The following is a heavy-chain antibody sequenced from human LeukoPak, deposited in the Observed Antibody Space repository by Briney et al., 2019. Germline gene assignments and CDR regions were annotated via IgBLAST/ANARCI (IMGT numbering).Heavy chain of an antibody. J-gene: IGHJ3*02. CDR2: IYYSGST. CDR1: GRSISSSSYY. CDR3: ARKAYDILTGYALGAFDI. Sequence: SETLSLTCTVSGRSISSSSYYWGWIRQPPGKGLEWIGSIYYSGSTYYNPSLKSRVTMSVDTSKNQFSLKLSSVTAADTAVYYCARKAYDILTGYALGAFDIWGQGTMVTVSS. D-gene: IGHD3-9*01. V-gene: IGHV4-39*07.